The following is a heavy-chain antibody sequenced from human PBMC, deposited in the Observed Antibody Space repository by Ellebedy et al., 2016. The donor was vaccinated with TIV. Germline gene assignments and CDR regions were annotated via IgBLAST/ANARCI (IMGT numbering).Heavy chain of an antibody. J-gene: IGHJ4*02. CDR1: GFTFSSYW. Sequence: GGSLRLXXAASGFTFSSYWMHWVRQAPGKGLVWVSRINNDGGTTTYADSVKGRFTISRDNAKNTLFLQVNSLRAEDTAVYYCARDTCFSTSCYSDYWGQGALVTVSS. V-gene: IGHV3-74*01. D-gene: IGHD2-2*01. CDR2: INNDGGTT. CDR3: ARDTCFSTSCYSDY.